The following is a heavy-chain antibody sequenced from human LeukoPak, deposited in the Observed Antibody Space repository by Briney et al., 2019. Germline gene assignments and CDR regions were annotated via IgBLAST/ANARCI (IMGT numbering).Heavy chain of an antibody. CDR3: ATSNYGSAFDI. V-gene: IGHV1-8*01. CDR2: MNPNSGNT. J-gene: IGHJ3*02. CDR1: GVIFS. Sequence: ASVKVSCKASGVIFSINWVRQATGQGLEWMGWMNPNSGNTGYAQKFQGRVTMTRNTSISTAYMELSSLRSEDTAVYYCATSNYGSAFDIWGQGTMVTVSS. D-gene: IGHD3-10*01.